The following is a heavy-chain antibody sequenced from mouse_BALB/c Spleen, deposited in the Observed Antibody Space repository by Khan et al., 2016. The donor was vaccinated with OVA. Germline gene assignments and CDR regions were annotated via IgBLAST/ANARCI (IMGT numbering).Heavy chain of an antibody. D-gene: IGHD2-10*01. V-gene: IGHV2-6-1*01. CDR1: GFSLTNYG. J-gene: IGHJ4*01. Sequence: QVQLKESGPGLVAPSQSLSITCTISGFSLTNYGVHWVRQPPGKGLEWLGVIWSDGSTTYNSALKSRLTVTKDNSKSQVFLEMNSLHTDDTAMYFCARHPYYHYYIMDYWGQGTSVTVSS. CDR2: IWSDGST. CDR3: ARHPYYHYYIMDY.